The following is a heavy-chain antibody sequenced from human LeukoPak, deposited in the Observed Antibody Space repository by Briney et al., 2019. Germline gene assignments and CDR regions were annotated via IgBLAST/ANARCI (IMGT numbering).Heavy chain of an antibody. CDR1: GGSISSYY. D-gene: IGHD5-18*01. J-gene: IGHJ4*02. CDR2: INHSGST. Sequence: SETLSLTCTVSGGSISSYYWSWIRQPPGKGLEWIGEINHSGSTNYNPSLKSRVTISVDTSKNQFSLKLSSVTAADTAVYYCARGRFWGDTAMKYWGQGTLVTVSS. CDR3: ARGRFWGDTAMKY. V-gene: IGHV4-34*01.